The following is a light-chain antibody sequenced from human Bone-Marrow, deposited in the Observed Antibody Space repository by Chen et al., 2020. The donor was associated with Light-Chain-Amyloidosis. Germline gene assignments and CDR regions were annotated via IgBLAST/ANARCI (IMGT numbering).Light chain of an antibody. J-gene: IGLJ1*01. CDR2: RNN. Sequence: QSVLTQPPSASGTPGQRVTISCSGASSNIGINYVYWYQHFPGAAPNLLIHRNNQRPSGVPFLASACKSGTSALLAISGLRSEFDSVYYRAAWDGSLSCYVFGTGPKVRVL. CDR1: SSNIGINY. V-gene: IGLV1-47*01. CDR3: AAWDGSLSCYV.